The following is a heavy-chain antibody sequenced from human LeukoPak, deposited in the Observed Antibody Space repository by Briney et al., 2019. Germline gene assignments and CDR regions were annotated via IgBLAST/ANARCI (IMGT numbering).Heavy chain of an antibody. CDR2: ISAYNGNT. CDR3: AKDLLVRGIMSPTEIDY. V-gene: IGHV1-18*01. J-gene: IGHJ4*02. CDR1: GYTFTSYG. D-gene: IGHD3-10*01. Sequence: ASVKVSCKASGYTFTSYGISWARQAPGQGLEWMGWISAYNGNTNYAQKLQGRVTMTTDTSTSTAYMELRSLRSDDTAVYYCAKDLLVRGIMSPTEIDYWGQGTLVTVSS.